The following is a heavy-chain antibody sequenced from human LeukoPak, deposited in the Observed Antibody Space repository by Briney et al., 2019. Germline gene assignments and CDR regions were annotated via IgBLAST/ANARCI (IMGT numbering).Heavy chain of an antibody. V-gene: IGHV3-23*01. CDR3: AKDFGATHDDRRGPDQVYYFDY. CDR2: ISGSGGST. Sequence: GGSLRLSCAASGFTFSSYAMSWVRQAPGKGLEWVSAISGSGGSTYYADSVKGRFTISRDNSKNTLYLQMNSLRAEDTAVYYCAKDFGATHDDRRGPDQVYYFDYWGQGTLVTVSS. J-gene: IGHJ4*02. CDR1: GFTFSSYA. D-gene: IGHD3-10*01.